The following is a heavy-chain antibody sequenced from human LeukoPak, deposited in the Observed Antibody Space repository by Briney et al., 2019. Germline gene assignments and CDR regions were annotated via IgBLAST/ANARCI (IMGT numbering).Heavy chain of an antibody. V-gene: IGHV1-24*01. D-gene: IGHD6-19*01. CDR2: FDPEDGET. Sequence: ASVKVSCKVSGYTLTEFSMHWVRQAPGKGHEWMGGFDPEDGETIYAQKFQGRVTMTEDTSTDTSYMELSSLISDDTTVYYCSTGGIAVGYFDYWGEGTLVTVSS. CDR3: STGGIAVGYFDY. J-gene: IGHJ4*02. CDR1: GYTLTEFS.